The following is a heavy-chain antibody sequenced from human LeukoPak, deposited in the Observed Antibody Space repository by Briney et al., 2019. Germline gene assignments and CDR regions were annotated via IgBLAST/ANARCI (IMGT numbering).Heavy chain of an antibody. CDR3: AKNFWSDKYYYYYMDV. CDR2: IITGGST. V-gene: IGHV3-23*01. J-gene: IGHJ6*03. Sequence: GGSLRLSCAASGFSFSSYAMSWVRQAPGKGLEWVSAIITGGSTYYADSAKGRFTISRDNSKNTLYLQMNSLRAEDTAVYYCAKNFWSDKYYYYYMDVWGKGTTVTVSS. CDR1: GFSFSSYA. D-gene: IGHD3-3*01.